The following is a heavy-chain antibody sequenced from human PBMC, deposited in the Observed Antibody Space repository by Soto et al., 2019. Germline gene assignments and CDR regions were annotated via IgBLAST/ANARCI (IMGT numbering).Heavy chain of an antibody. J-gene: IGHJ4*01. CDR1: GYRFTNHG. CDR3: ARDFYPLAYYFDY. V-gene: IGHV1-18*01. Sequence: ASVKVSCKASGYRFTNHGISWVRQAPGQGLEWMGWISGNDGKTKYARKFQGRVTMTTDTSKSTAYMEMNSLRHDDTAVYYCARDFYPLAYYFDYWG. CDR2: ISGNDGKT.